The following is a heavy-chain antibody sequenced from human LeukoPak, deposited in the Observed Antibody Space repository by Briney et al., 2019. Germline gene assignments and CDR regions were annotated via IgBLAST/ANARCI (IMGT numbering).Heavy chain of an antibody. J-gene: IGHJ4*02. Sequence: GGSLRLSCAASGFTFSSYAMSWVRQAPGKGLEWVSAISGSGGSTYYADSVKGRFTISRDNSKNTLYLQMNSLRAEDTAVYYCAKDVTAYGSGSYKDYWGQGTLVTVSS. D-gene: IGHD3-10*01. CDR2: ISGSGGST. CDR3: AKDVTAYGSGSYKDY. CDR1: GFTFSSYA. V-gene: IGHV3-23*01.